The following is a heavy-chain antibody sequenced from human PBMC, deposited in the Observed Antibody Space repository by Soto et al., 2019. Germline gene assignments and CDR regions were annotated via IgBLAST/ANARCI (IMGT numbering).Heavy chain of an antibody. CDR3: AKARSYYYAMDV. CDR2: LNKGGDST. Sequence: EVQLLESGGGLVQPGGSLRLSCAASGFTLSSYAMSWVRQAPGKGLEWVSGLNKGGDSTYYADSVRGRFTITRDSFKNTVYLQMNSLRVEDTAVYYCAKARSYYYAMDVWGQGTTVTVSS. V-gene: IGHV3-23*01. CDR1: GFTLSSYA. J-gene: IGHJ6*02.